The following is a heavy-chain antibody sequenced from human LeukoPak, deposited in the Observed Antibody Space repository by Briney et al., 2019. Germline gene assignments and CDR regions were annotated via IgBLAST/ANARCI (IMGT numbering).Heavy chain of an antibody. Sequence: PGRSLRLSYAASGFTFSSYGMHWVRQAPGKGLEWVAVIWYDGSNKYYADSVEGRFTISRDNSKNTLYLQMNSLRAEDTAVYYCAKDSTPTDYYGSAADYWGQGTLVTVSS. D-gene: IGHD3-10*01. V-gene: IGHV3-33*03. CDR3: AKDSTPTDYYGSAADY. J-gene: IGHJ4*02. CDR1: GFTFSSYG. CDR2: IWYDGSNK.